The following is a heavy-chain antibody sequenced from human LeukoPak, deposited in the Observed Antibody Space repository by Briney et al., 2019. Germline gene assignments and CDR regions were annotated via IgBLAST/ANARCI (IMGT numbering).Heavy chain of an antibody. Sequence: GGSLRLSFAASGFTVSSNDMSWVRQAPGKGLEWVSVIYSGGSTYYADSVKGRFTISRDNSKNTLYLQMNSLRAEDTAVYYCARDPHRSKGGLGELWNWGQGTLVTVSS. D-gene: IGHD3-10*01. CDR1: GFTVSSND. CDR2: IYSGGST. CDR3: ARDPHRSKGGLGELWN. V-gene: IGHV3-53*01. J-gene: IGHJ4*02.